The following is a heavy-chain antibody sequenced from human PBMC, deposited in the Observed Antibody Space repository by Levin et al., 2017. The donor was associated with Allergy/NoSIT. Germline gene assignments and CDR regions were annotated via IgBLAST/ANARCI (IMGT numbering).Heavy chain of an antibody. CDR1: GFTFSDYW. D-gene: IGHD3-9*01. V-gene: IGHV3-7*01. Sequence: GGSLRLSCATSGFTFSDYWMTWVRQAPGKGLEWVANINDDGGERNYADSVRGRFTISRDNAKNSLFLQMSNLRVEDTAVYHCVRDDTYRDLPTGFYFDLLDCWGQGILVTVSS. CDR2: INDDGGER. J-gene: IGHJ4*02. CDR3: VRDDTYRDLPTGFYFDLLDC.